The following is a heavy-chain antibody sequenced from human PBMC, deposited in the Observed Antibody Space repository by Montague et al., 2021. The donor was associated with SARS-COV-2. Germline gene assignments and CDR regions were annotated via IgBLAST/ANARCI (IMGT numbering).Heavy chain of an antibody. J-gene: IGHJ6*02. CDR1: GGSISSYY. CDR3: ANFRRTQLLFGNLCCGMDV. Sequence: SETLSLTCTVSGGSISSYYWCWIRQPPRRGMQWIGYISYSGSTNYYHPPKSRGTITVDKSKTHFTLRLSSVTAADTAVYYCANFRRTQLLFGNLCCGMDVWGQGTPVTVSS. V-gene: IGHV4-59*01. D-gene: IGHD2-2*01. CDR2: ISYSGST.